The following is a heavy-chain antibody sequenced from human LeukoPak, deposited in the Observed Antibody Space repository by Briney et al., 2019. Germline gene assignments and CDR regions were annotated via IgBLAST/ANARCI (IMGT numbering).Heavy chain of an antibody. V-gene: IGHV3-66*01. D-gene: IGHD2-2*01. Sequence: PGGSLRLSCAASGFTVSSNYMSWVRQAPGKGLEWVSVIYSGGSTYYADSVKGRFTISRDNSKNTLYLQMNSLRAEDTAVYYCARGGAEYCSSTSCQYYYGMDVWGQGTTVTVSS. J-gene: IGHJ6*02. CDR3: ARGGAEYCSSTSCQYYYGMDV. CDR2: IYSGGST. CDR1: GFTVSSNY.